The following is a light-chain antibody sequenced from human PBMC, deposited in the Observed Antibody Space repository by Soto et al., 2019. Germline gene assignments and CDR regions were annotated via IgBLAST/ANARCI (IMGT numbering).Light chain of an antibody. CDR3: QHYDSLPPT. CDR1: QDIVNS. CDR2: AAS. J-gene: IGKJ3*01. V-gene: IGKV1-33*01. Sequence: DIRMTQSPSSLSAFIGDRVTITCQASQDIVNSLNWYQQKPGKAPKLLIYAASSLETGVPSKFSGSVSGTDFSFTIFSLQPEDVATYYCQHYDSLPPTFGPGTKVDIK.